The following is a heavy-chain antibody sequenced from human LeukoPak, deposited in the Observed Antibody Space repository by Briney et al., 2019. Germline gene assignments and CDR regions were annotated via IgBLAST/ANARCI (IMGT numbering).Heavy chain of an antibody. CDR2: IYYSGST. CDR3: ARLTDY. Sequence: PSETLSLTCTVSGGSISSSRYYWGWIRQPPGKGLEWIGRIYYSGSTDYNPSLKGRVTIAVDTSKNQFSLKLTSVTAAATAVYYCARLTDYWGQGTLVTVSS. CDR1: GGSISSSRYY. V-gene: IGHV4-39*01. J-gene: IGHJ4*02.